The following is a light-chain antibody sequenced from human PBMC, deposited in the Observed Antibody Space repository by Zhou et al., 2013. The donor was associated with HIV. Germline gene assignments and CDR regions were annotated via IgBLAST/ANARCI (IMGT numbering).Light chain of an antibody. J-gene: IGKJ1*01. V-gene: IGKV1-5*03. Sequence: DIQMTQSPSTLSASVGDRVTITCRASQTIGSWLAWYQQKPGKAPNLLIYKASNLESGVPSRFSGSGSGTEFTLTISSLQPDDFATYYCQQYNFFWTFGPRD. CDR3: QQYNFFWT. CDR2: KAS. CDR1: QTIGSW.